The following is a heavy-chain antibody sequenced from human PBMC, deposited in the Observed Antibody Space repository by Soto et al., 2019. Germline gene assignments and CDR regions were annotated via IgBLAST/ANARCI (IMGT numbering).Heavy chain of an antibody. CDR2: IYYSGST. V-gene: IGHV4-31*03. CDR3: ARAGGIVVVTFDY. D-gene: IGHD3-22*01. CDR1: GGSISSGGYY. J-gene: IGHJ4*02. Sequence: SETLSLTCTVSGGSISSGGYYWSWIRQHPGKGLEWIGYIYYSGSTYYNPSLKSRVTISVDTSKNQFSLKLSSVTAADTAVYSCARAGGIVVVTFDYWGQGTLVTVSS.